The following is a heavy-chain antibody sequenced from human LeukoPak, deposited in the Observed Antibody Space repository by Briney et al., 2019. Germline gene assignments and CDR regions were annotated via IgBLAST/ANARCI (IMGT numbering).Heavy chain of an antibody. CDR3: ARPRYYYDSSGYRHFDC. Sequence: GGSLRLSCAASGFTFSSYSMNWVRQAPGKGLEWVSYITSSSTIYYADSVKGRFTISRDNAKNSLYLQMNSLRDEDTAVYYCARPRYYYDSSGYRHFDCWGQGTLVTVSS. D-gene: IGHD3-22*01. J-gene: IGHJ4*02. V-gene: IGHV3-48*02. CDR2: ITSSSTI. CDR1: GFTFSSYS.